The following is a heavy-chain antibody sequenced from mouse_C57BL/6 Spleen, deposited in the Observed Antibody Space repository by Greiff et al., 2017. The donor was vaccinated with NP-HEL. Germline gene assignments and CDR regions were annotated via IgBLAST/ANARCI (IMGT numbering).Heavy chain of an antibody. CDR1: GFSLSTFGMG. Sequence: QVTLKESGPGILQPSQSLSLPCSFSGFSLSTFGMGLGWIRQPSGKGLEWLAHIWWDDDKYYNPALQSRLTISKDTSQNQVFLKIANVDTADTATYYCARIIDYYGSSAYYFDYWGQGTTLTVSS. CDR3: ARIIDYYGSSAYYFDY. CDR2: IWWDDDK. J-gene: IGHJ2*01. V-gene: IGHV8-8*01. D-gene: IGHD1-1*01.